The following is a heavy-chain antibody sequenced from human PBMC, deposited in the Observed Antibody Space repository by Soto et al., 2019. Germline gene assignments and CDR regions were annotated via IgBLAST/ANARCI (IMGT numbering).Heavy chain of an antibody. CDR3: ARHERFLESLAAGVFAY. CDR2: IYYSGST. V-gene: IGHV4-30-4*01. J-gene: IGHJ4*02. D-gene: IGHD3-3*01. Sequence: TSETLSLTCTVSGGSISSGDYYWSWIRQPPGKGLEWIGYIYYSGSTYYNPSLKSRVTISVDTSKNQFSLKLSSVTAADTAVYYCARHERFLESLAAGVFAYWGQGTLVTVSS. CDR1: GGSISSGDYY.